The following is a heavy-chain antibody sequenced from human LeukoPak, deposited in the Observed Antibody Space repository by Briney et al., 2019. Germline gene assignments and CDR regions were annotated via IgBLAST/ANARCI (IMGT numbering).Heavy chain of an antibody. D-gene: IGHD1-1*01. V-gene: IGHV4-59*01. CDR1: GGSISGYY. CDR2: IYYSGST. CDR3: ARGWGSLDWFDP. Sequence: PSETLSLTCTVSGGSISGYYWSWIRQPPGKGLEWIGYIYYSGSTNYNPSLKSRVTISVDTSKKQFSLKLSSVTAADTAVYYCARGWGSLDWFDPWGQGTLVTVSS. J-gene: IGHJ5*02.